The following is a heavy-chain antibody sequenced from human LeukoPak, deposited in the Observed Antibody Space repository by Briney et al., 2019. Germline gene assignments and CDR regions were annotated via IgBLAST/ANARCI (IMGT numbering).Heavy chain of an antibody. CDR2: ISGSGGST. D-gene: IGHD1-26*01. CDR3: ARAGSIRFDY. J-gene: IGHJ4*02. CDR1: GFTFSSYA. V-gene: IGHV3-23*01. Sequence: GGSLRLSCAASGFTFSSYAMSWVRQAPGKGLEWVSTISGSGGSTYYADSVKGRFTISRDNSKNTLYLQMISLRAEDTAVYYCARAGSIRFDYWGQGTLVTASS.